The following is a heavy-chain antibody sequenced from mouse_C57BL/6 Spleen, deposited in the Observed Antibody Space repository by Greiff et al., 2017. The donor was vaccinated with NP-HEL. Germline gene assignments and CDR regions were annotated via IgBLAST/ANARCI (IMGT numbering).Heavy chain of an antibody. D-gene: IGHD2-2*01. Sequence: VQRVESGPELVKPGASVKISCKASGYAFSSSWMNWVKQRPGKGLEWIGRIYPGDGDTNYNGKFKGKATLTADKSSSTAYMQLSSLTSEDSAVYFCARGGYDGYYFDYWGQGTTLTVSS. V-gene: IGHV1-82*01. J-gene: IGHJ2*01. CDR1: GYAFSSSW. CDR3: ARGGYDGYYFDY. CDR2: IYPGDGDT.